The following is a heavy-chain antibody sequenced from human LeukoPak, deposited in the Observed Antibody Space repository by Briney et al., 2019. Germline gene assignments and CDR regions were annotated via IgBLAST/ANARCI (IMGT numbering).Heavy chain of an antibody. J-gene: IGHJ5*02. V-gene: IGHV1-2*02. Sequence: ASVKVSCKASGYTFTGYYMHWVRQAPGQGLEWMGWINPNSGGTNYAQKFQGRVTMTRDTSISTAYMELSRLRSDDTAVYYCAGLKVTYYDFWSGWPTATINWFDPWGQGTLVTVSS. D-gene: IGHD3-3*01. CDR2: INPNSGGT. CDR3: AGLKVTYYDFWSGWPTATINWFDP. CDR1: GYTFTGYY.